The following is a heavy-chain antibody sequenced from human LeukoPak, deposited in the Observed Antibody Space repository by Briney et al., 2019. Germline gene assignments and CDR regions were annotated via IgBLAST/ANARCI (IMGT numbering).Heavy chain of an antibody. D-gene: IGHD1-14*01. J-gene: IGHJ4*02. CDR3: ARPNRNWEFDY. V-gene: IGHV4-39*01. Sequence: PSETLSLTCTVSGASISSSSYYWGWIRQPPGKGLEWIGSIYYSGSTYYNPSLKSRVTISVDTSKNQFSLKLSSVTAADTAVYYCARPNRNWEFDYWGQGTLVTVSS. CDR1: GASISSSSYY. CDR2: IYYSGST.